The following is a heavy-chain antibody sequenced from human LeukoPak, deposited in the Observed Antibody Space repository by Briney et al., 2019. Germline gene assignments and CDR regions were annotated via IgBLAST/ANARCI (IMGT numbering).Heavy chain of an antibody. CDR3: ARHAPYSYGFKVRYYYYMDV. CDR1: GGTFSSYA. D-gene: IGHD5-18*01. Sequence: SVKVSCKASGGTFSSYAISWVRQAPGQGLEWMGWIIPIFATTNYAQKFQGRVTITTDESTSTAYMELSSLRSEDTAVYYCARHAPYSYGFKVRYYYYMDVWGKGTTVTVSS. J-gene: IGHJ6*03. V-gene: IGHV1-69*05. CDR2: IIPIFATT.